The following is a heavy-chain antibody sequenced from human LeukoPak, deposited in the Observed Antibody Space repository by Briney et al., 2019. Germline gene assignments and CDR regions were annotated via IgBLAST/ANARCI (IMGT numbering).Heavy chain of an antibody. Sequence: SVRVSCKASGGTFSSYAISWVRQAPGQGLEWMGGIIPIFGTANYAQKFQGRVTITADESTSTAYMELSSLRSEDTAVYYCALELSGDYYDSFAPAHGKATSSTLFDYWGQGTLVTVSS. CDR2: IIPIFGTA. CDR3: ALELSGDYYDSFAPAHGKATSSTLFDY. V-gene: IGHV1-69*01. J-gene: IGHJ4*02. D-gene: IGHD3-22*01. CDR1: GGTFSSYA.